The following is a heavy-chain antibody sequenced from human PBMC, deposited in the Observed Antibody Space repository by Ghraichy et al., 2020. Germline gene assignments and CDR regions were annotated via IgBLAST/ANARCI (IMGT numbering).Heavy chain of an antibody. D-gene: IGHD2-15*01. CDR3: ARAVYCSGGSCYPHPFQRGRYDAFDI. CDR1: GYTFTSYA. J-gene: IGHJ3*02. V-gene: IGHV1-3*01. Sequence: ASVKVSCKASGYTFTSYAMHWVRQAPGQRLEWMGWINAGNGNTKYSQKFQGRVTITRDTSASTAYMELSSLRSEDTAVYYCARAVYCSGGSCYPHPFQRGRYDAFDIWGQGTMVTVSS. CDR2: INAGNGNT.